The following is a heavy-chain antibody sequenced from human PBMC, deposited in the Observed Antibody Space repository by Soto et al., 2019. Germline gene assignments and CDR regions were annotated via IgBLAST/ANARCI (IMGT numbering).Heavy chain of an antibody. CDR2: ISGSGDNT. J-gene: IGHJ4*02. V-gene: IGHV3-23*01. CDR3: ARLPLAARHTDY. D-gene: IGHD6-6*01. Sequence: EVQLLESGGGLVQPGGSLRLSCAASGFTFSNYAMTWVRQAPGKGLEWVSTISGSGDNTYYADSVTGRFTISRDNSKNKLYLPMNSLRADDPAVYYCARLPLAARHTDYWGQGTLVTFSS. CDR1: GFTFSNYA.